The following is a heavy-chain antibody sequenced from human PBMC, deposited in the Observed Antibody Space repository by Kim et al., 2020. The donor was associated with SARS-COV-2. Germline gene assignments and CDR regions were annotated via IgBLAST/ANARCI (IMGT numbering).Heavy chain of an antibody. J-gene: IGHJ3*02. V-gene: IGHV4-28*01. CDR3: ARTPRGGTTVAFDI. CDR2: IYYTGST. CDR1: GYSISSNNW. Sequence: SETLSLTCAVSGYSISSNNWWGWIRQPPGKGLAWIGYIYYTGSTYYNPSLKSRVTMSVDSSKNQFSLRLSSVTAVDTAVYYCARTPRGGTTVAFDIWGQG. D-gene: IGHD2-15*01.